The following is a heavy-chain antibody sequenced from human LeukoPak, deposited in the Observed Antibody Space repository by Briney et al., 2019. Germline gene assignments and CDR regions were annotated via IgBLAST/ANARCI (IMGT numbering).Heavy chain of an antibody. V-gene: IGHV5-51*01. CDR3: ARHPFD. Sequence: GESLKISCKASGYRFTSDWIAWVRQTPGKGLEWMGIIYPGDSDTRYSPSFQGQVTISADKSISTAYLQWSSLKASDTAIYYCARHPFDWGQGTFVTVSS. CDR1: GYRFTSDW. CDR2: IYPGDSDT. J-gene: IGHJ4*02.